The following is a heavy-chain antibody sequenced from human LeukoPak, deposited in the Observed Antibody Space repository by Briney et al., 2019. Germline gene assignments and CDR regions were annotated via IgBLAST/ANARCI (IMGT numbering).Heavy chain of an antibody. D-gene: IGHD6-19*01. CDR1: EFXVSSNY. CDR2: IYSGGST. J-gene: IGHJ4*02. CDR3: ARIAVAGLNFDF. V-gene: IGHV3-66*01. Sequence: GGSLRLSCAASEFXVSSNYISWVRQAPGKGLEWVSVIYSGGSTYNADSVKGRFTISRDSSKNTLYLQMNSLRAEDTAVYYCARIAVAGLNFDFWGQGTLVTVSS.